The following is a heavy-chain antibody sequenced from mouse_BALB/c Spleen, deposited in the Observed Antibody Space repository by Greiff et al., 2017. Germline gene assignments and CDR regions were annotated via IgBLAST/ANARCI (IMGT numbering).Heavy chain of an antibody. CDR2: ISSGGSYT. CDR3: ARHEHFDY. Sequence: VQLKESGGGLVKPGGSLKLSCAASGFTFSSYAMSWVRQTPEKRLEWVATISSGGSYTYYPDSVKGRFTISRDNAKNTLYLQMSSLRSEDTAMYYCARHEHFDYWGQGTTLTVSS. J-gene: IGHJ2*01. CDR1: GFTFSSYA. V-gene: IGHV5-9-3*01.